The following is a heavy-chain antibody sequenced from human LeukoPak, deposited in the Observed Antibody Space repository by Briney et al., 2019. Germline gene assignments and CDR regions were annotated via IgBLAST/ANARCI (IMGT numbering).Heavy chain of an antibody. Sequence: PGGSLRLSCAASGFTFSSDSMTWVRQAPGKGLEWVSTISNSAVSTFYADPVKGRFGISRDNSKNTLYLHMSSLSAEDTAMYYCAKDSFSTMWGPGTLVTVSS. CDR3: AKDSFSTM. J-gene: IGHJ4*02. CDR2: ISNSAVST. V-gene: IGHV3-23*01. D-gene: IGHD2/OR15-2a*01. CDR1: GFTFSSDS.